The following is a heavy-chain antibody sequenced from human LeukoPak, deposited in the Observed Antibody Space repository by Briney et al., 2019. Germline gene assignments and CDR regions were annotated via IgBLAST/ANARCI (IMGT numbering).Heavy chain of an antibody. V-gene: IGHV1-46*01. Sequence: ASVKVSCKASGYSLTTYYMHWVRQAPGQGLEWMGAINPNAGTTGYTQKVQGRVTMTRDTSTSTVFMELTSLRPEDTAVYYCARGIAMAAVGTQIDYWGQGTLVTVSS. J-gene: IGHJ4*02. D-gene: IGHD6-13*01. CDR3: ARGIAMAAVGTQIDY. CDR1: GYSLTTYY. CDR2: INPNAGTT.